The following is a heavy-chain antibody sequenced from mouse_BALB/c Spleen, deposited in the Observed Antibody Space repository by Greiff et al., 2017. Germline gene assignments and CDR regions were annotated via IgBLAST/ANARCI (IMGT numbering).Heavy chain of an antibody. V-gene: IGHV2-9*02. J-gene: IGHJ1*01. CDR1: GFSLTSYG. CDR2: IWAGGST. D-gene: IGHD1-1*01. Sequence: VKLMESGPGLVAPSQSLSITCTVSGFSLTSYGVHWVRQPPGKGLEWLGVIWAGGSTNYNSALMSRLSISKDNSKSQVFLKMNSLQTDDTAMYYCARDPPYYGSRTWYFDVWGAGTTVTVSS. CDR3: ARDPPYYGSRTWYFDV.